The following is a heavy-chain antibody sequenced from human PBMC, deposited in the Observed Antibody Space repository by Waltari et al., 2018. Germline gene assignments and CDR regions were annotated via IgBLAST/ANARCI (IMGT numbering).Heavy chain of an antibody. CDR3: VRADFRYWHFDL. Sequence: QVQLVESGGGLVKPGGSLRLSCAASGFTFSDDYMNWIRQAPGKRLGWVSYISGTSNTIYYSDSVKGRFTIARDNAKNSLYLQMHSLRAEDTAVYYCVRADFRYWHFDLWGRGTLVTVSS. CDR1: GFTFSDDY. J-gene: IGHJ2*01. CDR2: ISGTSNTI. D-gene: IGHD3-3*01. V-gene: IGHV3-11*04.